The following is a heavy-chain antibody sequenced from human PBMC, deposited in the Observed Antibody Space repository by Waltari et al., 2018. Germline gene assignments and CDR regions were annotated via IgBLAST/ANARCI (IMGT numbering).Heavy chain of an antibody. CDR3: VRLEDCSGPGGNCYSGDSFALDV. Sequence: QVQLQQWGAGLLQPSETLSLTCAVYGGSFSGYYWGWIRQSPGKGLEWIGEINHAGNRNYNPSLRSRVTMLVDTSRSQFSLKLSSMTAADTALYYCVRLEDCSGPGGNCYSGDSFALDVWGQGPRSPSP. CDR2: INHAGNR. CDR1: GGSFSGYY. D-gene: IGHD2-8*02. J-gene: IGHJ6*02. V-gene: IGHV4-34*02.